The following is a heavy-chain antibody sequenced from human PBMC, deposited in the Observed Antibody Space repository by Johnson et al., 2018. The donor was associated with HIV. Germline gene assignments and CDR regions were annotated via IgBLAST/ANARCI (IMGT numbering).Heavy chain of an antibody. J-gene: IGHJ3*02. V-gene: IGHV3-30*04. Sequence: QVQLVESGGGVVQPGRSLRLSCAASGFTFNSYALHWVRQAPGKGLEWVAIISYDGSNKYYADSVKGRFTISRDNSKNTLFLQMNSLRAEDTALYYCARSEEWRGEGVYQIWGQGTMVTVSS. CDR3: ARSEEWRGEGVYQI. CDR1: GFTFNSYA. CDR2: ISYDGSNK. D-gene: IGHD6-13*01.